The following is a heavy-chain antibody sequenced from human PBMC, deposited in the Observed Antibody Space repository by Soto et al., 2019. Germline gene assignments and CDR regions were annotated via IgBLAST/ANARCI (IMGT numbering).Heavy chain of an antibody. D-gene: IGHD6-13*01. CDR1: GGTFSSYA. V-gene: IGHV1-69*13. J-gene: IGHJ4*02. CDR3: ARDSQPLSTAAVLFDY. CDR2: IIPIFGTA. Sequence: RASVKVSCKASGGTFSSYAISWVRQAPGQGLEWMGGIIPIFGTANYAQKFQGRVTITADESTSTAYMELSSLRSEDTAVYYCARDSQPLSTAAVLFDYWGQGTLVTVSS.